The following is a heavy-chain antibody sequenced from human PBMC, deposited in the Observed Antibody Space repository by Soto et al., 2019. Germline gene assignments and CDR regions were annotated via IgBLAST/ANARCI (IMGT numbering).Heavy chain of an antibody. J-gene: IGHJ4*02. D-gene: IGHD6-19*01. CDR2: TYYRSKWYN. Sequence: PSQTLSLTCAISGDSVSSNSAAWNWIRQSPSRGLEWLGRTYYRSKWYNDYAVSVKSRITINPDTSKNQFSLQLNSVTPEDTAVYYCAREEEQWLGREKYYFDYWGQGTLVTVSS. V-gene: IGHV6-1*01. CDR3: AREEEQWLGREKYYFDY. CDR1: GDSVSSNSAA.